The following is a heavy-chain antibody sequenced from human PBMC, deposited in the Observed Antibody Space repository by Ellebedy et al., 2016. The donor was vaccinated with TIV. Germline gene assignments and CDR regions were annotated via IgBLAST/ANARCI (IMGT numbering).Heavy chain of an antibody. Sequence: GGSLRLXXTASGFTFSDYVLTWVRQAPGKGLEWVSGISGSGLSTYYEDSVKGRFTISRDNSKNTVYLQLNSLTDEDTAIYYCARDRDVLTGYPTSFQHWGQGTLVKVSS. CDR2: ISGSGLST. J-gene: IGHJ1*01. CDR3: ARDRDVLTGYPTSFQH. V-gene: IGHV3-23*01. D-gene: IGHD3-9*01. CDR1: GFTFSDYV.